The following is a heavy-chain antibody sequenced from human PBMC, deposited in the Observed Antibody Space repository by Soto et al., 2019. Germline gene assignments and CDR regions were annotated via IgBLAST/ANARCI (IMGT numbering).Heavy chain of an antibody. CDR1: GFTFSGSA. V-gene: IGHV3-73*01. CDR2: IRSKANSYAT. D-gene: IGHD2-2*01. Sequence: PGGSLRLSCAASGFTFSGSAMHWVRQASGKGLEWVGRIRSKANSYATAYAASVKGRFTISRDDSKNTAYLQMNSLKTEDTAVYYCTIPIDYCISTSCYSGYGMDVWGQGTTVTVSS. J-gene: IGHJ6*02. CDR3: TIPIDYCISTSCYSGYGMDV.